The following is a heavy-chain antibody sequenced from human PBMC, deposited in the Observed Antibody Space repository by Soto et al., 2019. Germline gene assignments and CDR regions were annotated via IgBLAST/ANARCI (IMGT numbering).Heavy chain of an antibody. V-gene: IGHV3-23*01. CDR2: ISGSGGST. Sequence: GGSLRLSCAASGFTFSSYAMSWVRQAPGKGLEWVSAISGSGGSTYYADSVKGRFTISRDNAKNSLYLQMNSLRAEDTAVYYCASHSSYGDYVYGHNWFDPSGQATLVTVSS. D-gene: IGHD4-17*01. CDR3: ASHSSYGDYVYGHNWFDP. CDR1: GFTFSSYA. J-gene: IGHJ5*02.